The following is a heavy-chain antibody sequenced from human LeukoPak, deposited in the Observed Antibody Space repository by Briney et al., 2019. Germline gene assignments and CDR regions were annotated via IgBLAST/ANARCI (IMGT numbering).Heavy chain of an antibody. CDR2: ISTFNGNT. J-gene: IGHJ6*03. CDR3: AKPVVAVAAELYYYYYMDV. Sequence: GASVKVSCKASGYTFTSYGISWVRQAPGQGLEWMGWISTFNGNTNYAQKLQGRVTMTRDTSTSTVYMELSSLSSEDTAVYYCAKPVVAVAAELYYYYYMDVWGKGTTVTTSS. D-gene: IGHD2-15*01. V-gene: IGHV1-18*01. CDR1: GYTFTSYG.